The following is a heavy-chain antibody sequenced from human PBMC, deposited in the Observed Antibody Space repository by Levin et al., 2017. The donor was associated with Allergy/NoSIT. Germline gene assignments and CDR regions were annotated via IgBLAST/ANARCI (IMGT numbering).Heavy chain of an antibody. CDR3: ASGRPSPYM. J-gene: IGHJ4*01. CDR2: IIFGTP. Sequence: GASVKVSCRTSGGTFSGHGIIWVRQAPGQGLEWMGEIIFGTPTYARKFQGRVAMTADESLTTTYMELTAMKSDDTAVYYCASGRPSPYMWGQGTLVTVSS. CDR1: GGTFSGHG. D-gene: IGHD2-2*02. V-gene: IGHV1-69*13.